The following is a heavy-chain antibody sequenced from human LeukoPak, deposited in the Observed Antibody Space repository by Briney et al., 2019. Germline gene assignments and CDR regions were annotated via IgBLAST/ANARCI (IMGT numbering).Heavy chain of an antibody. CDR3: ARGNWNYFDY. Sequence: SETLSLTCTVSGGSISSSSYYWGWIRQPPGKGLEWIGSIYYSGSTYYNPSLKSRVTISVDTSKNQFSLKLSSVTAADTAVYYCARGNWNYFDYLGQGTLVTVSS. V-gene: IGHV4-39*07. CDR1: GGSISSSSYY. CDR2: IYYSGST. J-gene: IGHJ4*02. D-gene: IGHD1-20*01.